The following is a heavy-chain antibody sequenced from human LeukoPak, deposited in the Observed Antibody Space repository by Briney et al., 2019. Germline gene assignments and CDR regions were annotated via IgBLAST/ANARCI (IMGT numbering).Heavy chain of an antibody. CDR1: GYTFTSYY. Sequence: ASVKVSCKASGYTFTSYYMHWVRQAPGQGLEWMGIINPSGGSTSYAQKFQGRVTMTRDMSTSTVYMELSSLRSEDTAVYYCASSRGRGNYYFDYWGQGTLVTVSS. CDR2: INPSGGST. CDR3: ASSRGRGNYYFDY. J-gene: IGHJ4*02. D-gene: IGHD3-16*01. V-gene: IGHV1-46*01.